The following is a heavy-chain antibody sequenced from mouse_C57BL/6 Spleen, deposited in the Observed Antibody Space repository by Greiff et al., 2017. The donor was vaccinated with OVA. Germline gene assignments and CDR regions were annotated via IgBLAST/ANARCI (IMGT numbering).Heavy chain of an antibody. CDR3: AKRDGSSPAGFAY. Sequence: QVQLQQSGPGLVQPSQSLSITCTVSGFSLTSYGVHWVRQSPGKGLEWLGVIWRGGSTDYNAAFMSRLSITKDNSKSQVFFKMNSLQADDTAIYYCAKRDGSSPAGFAYWGQGTLVTVSA. J-gene: IGHJ3*01. D-gene: IGHD1-1*01. CDR1: GFSLTSYG. CDR2: IWRGGST. V-gene: IGHV2-5*01.